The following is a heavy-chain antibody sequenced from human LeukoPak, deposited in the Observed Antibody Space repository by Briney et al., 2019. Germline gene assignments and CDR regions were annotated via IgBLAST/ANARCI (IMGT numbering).Heavy chain of an antibody. V-gene: IGHV3-53*01. Sequence: GGSLRLSCAASGFTVSSNYMSWVRQAPGKGLEWVSVIYSGGSTYYADSVKGRFTISGDNSKHTLYLQMNSLRAEDTAVYYCARQLTPYYFDYWGQGTLVTVSS. D-gene: IGHD6-13*01. CDR2: IYSGGST. CDR3: ARQLTPYYFDY. J-gene: IGHJ4*02. CDR1: GFTVSSNY.